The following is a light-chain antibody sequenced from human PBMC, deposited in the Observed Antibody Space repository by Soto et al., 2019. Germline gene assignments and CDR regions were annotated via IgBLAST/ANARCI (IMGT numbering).Light chain of an antibody. V-gene: IGKV3-15*01. CDR3: PQYYDYHPLI. J-gene: IGKJ4*01. CDR2: GAS. Sequence: EIVMTQSPATLSVSPGERATLSCRASRNINRKLAWYQQQPGQAPRLLISGASTRATGIPARFSGSGSGTEFTLTISSLQSEDFAVYYCPQYYDYHPLIFGGGTKVEIK. CDR1: RNINRK.